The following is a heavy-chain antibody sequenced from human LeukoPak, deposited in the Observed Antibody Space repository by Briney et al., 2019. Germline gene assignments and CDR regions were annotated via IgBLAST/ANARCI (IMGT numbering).Heavy chain of an antibody. J-gene: IGHJ4*02. CDR2: IYYSGST. Sequence: SETLSLTCTVSGGSISSSSYYWGWIRQPPGKGLEWIGSIYYSGSTYYNPSLKSRVTISVDTSKNQYSLKLISVTAADTAVYYCARVMSDSSGWRGDYWGLGTLVTVSS. CDR3: ARVMSDSSGWRGDY. D-gene: IGHD6-19*01. V-gene: IGHV4-39*07. CDR1: GGSISSSSYY.